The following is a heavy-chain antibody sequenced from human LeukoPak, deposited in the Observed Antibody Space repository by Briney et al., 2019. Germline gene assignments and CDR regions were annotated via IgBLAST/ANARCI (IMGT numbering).Heavy chain of an antibody. V-gene: IGHV3-74*01. CDR3: ARVLRYFDWPDY. CDR2: INSDGSST. Sequence: TGGSLRLSCAASGFTFSSYRMHWVRQAPGKGLVWVSRINSDGSSTSYADSVKGRFTISRDNAKNTLYLQMNSLRAEDTAVYYCARVLRYFDWPDYWGQGTLVTVSS. CDR1: GFTFSSYR. J-gene: IGHJ4*02. D-gene: IGHD3-9*01.